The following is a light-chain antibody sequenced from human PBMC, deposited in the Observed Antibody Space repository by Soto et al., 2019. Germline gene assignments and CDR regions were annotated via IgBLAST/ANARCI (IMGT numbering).Light chain of an antibody. CDR1: QDIITA. J-gene: IGKJ5*01. CDR2: GAS. CDR3: HQFNNPIT. V-gene: IGKV1D-13*01. Sequence: AIQLTQSPSSLSASVGDRVTITCRASQDIITALAWYQQKPGKPPKVLIYGASTLENGVPSRFIGSGSGTDFTLTISSLLPEDFATYYCHQFNNPITFGQGTRLEIK.